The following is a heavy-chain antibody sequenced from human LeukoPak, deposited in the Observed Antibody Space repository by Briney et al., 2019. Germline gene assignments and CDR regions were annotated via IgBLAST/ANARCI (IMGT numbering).Heavy chain of an antibody. J-gene: IGHJ4*02. CDR2: IWYDGSNK. CDR3: ARDALISVGDSSGYSL. CDR1: GFTFSSYG. Sequence: GGSLRLSCAASGFTFSSYGMHWVRQAPGKGLEWVAVIWYDGSNKYYVDSVKGRFTISRDNSKNTLYLQMNSLRAEDTAVYYCARDALISVGDSSGYSLWGQGTLVTVSS. V-gene: IGHV3-33*01. D-gene: IGHD3-22*01.